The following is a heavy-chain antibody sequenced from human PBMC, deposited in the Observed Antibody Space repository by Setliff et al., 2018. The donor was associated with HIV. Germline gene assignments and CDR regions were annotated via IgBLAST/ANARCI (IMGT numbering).Heavy chain of an antibody. CDR2: IKQDGSEK. CDR3: ARDATRGGDMDV. V-gene: IGHV3-7*01. J-gene: IGHJ6*03. Sequence: GYLRLSCAASGFSFSSYWMSWVRQAPGKGLEWVANIKQDGSEKYYVDSVRGRFTIARDNAKNSLYLQMNSLRAEDTAVYYCARDATRGGDMDVWAKGTTVTVSS. CDR1: GFSFSSYW. D-gene: IGHD2-15*01.